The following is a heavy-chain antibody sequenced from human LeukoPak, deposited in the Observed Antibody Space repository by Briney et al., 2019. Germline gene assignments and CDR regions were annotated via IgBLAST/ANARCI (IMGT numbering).Heavy chain of an antibody. CDR2: ITYSGTT. CDR3: VTRYSASVYQDF. D-gene: IGHD4-11*01. V-gene: IGHV4-39*01. J-gene: IGHJ4*02. CDR1: GGSISSRDYY. Sequence: SSETLSLSCSVSGGSISSRDYYWGWIRQPPGKGLEWVGSITYSGTTYYKPSLQSRITVSADTSTNQFSLKLTSVTAADTAVYYCVTRYSASVYQDFWGQGLLVTVSS.